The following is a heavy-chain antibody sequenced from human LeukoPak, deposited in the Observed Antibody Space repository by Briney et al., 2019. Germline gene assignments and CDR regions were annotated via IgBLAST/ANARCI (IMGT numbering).Heavy chain of an antibody. CDR1: GYTFTSYY. D-gene: IGHD2-15*01. J-gene: IGHJ4*02. Sequence: GASGKVSCKASGYTFTSYYMHGVRQAPGEGREWRGMINPSGGSTSYAQKFQGRVTINRETSKRTDYMEVSSVRAGDTAVCYCARALGQDPHIVVVVAATDSYFDYWGQGTLVTVSS. V-gene: IGHV1-46*03. CDR3: ARALGQDPHIVVVVAATDSYFDY. CDR2: INPSGGST.